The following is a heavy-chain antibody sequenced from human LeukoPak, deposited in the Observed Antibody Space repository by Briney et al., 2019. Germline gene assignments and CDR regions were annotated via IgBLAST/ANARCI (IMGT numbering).Heavy chain of an antibody. Sequence: ASVKVSCKASGYTFTGYYIHWVRQAPGQGLEWMGWINPNSGDTNYAQKFQGRVTMTRDTSFSTAYMELSRLTSDDTAVYYCAVGYNYGKNWFDPWGQGTLVTVSS. D-gene: IGHD5-18*01. CDR3: AVGYNYGKNWFDP. CDR2: INPNSGDT. J-gene: IGHJ5*02. V-gene: IGHV1-2*02. CDR1: GYTFTGYY.